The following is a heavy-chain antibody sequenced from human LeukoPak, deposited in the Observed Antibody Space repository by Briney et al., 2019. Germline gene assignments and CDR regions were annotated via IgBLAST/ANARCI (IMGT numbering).Heavy chain of an antibody. CDR1: GYSISSGYY. CDR3: ARQSITMVRGVIPLGY. CDR2: IYHSGST. V-gene: IGHV4-38-2*01. D-gene: IGHD3-10*01. Sequence: SETLSLTCGGSGYSISSGYYWGWIRQPPGKGLEGIGSIYHSGSTYYNPSLKSRVTIPVDTSKNQFSLKLSSVTAADTAVYYCARQSITMVRGVIPLGYWGQGTLVTVSS. J-gene: IGHJ4*02.